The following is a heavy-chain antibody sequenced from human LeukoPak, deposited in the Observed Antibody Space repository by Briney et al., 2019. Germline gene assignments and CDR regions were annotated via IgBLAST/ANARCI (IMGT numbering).Heavy chain of an antibody. CDR1: GGTFSSYA. J-gene: IGHJ4*02. Sequence: SVKVPCKASGGTFSSYAISWVRQAPGQGLEWMGGIIPIFGTANYAQKFQGRVTITADESTSTAYMELSSLRSEDTAVYYCARISDGYSYVTTQLDYWGQGTLVTVSS. CDR3: ARISDGYSYVTTQLDY. CDR2: IIPIFGTA. D-gene: IGHD5-24*01. V-gene: IGHV1-69*13.